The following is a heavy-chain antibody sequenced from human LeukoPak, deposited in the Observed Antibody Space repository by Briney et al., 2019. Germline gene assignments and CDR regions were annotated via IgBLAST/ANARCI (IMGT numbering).Heavy chain of an antibody. V-gene: IGHV3-33*01. Sequence: PGGSLRLSCATSGFTFRSYGFHWVRQAPVRGLEWVAVIWYDGSKKYYADSVKGRFSISRDDSKNTVYLQMDGLRAEDTAMYYCARDRGDYGDYSDFFDAWGQGTLVTVSS. CDR3: ARDRGDYGDYSDFFDA. CDR2: IWYDGSKK. D-gene: IGHD4-17*01. CDR1: GFTFRSYG. J-gene: IGHJ4*02.